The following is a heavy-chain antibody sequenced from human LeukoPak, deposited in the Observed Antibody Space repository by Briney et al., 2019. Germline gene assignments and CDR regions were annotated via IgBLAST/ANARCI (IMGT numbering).Heavy chain of an antibody. D-gene: IGHD3-22*01. V-gene: IGHV3-30*03. CDR2: ISYDGSNK. J-gene: IGHJ4*02. CDR1: GFTFSSYG. Sequence: GRSLRLSCAASGFTFSSYGMHWVRQAPGKGLEWVAVISYDGSNKYYADSVKGRFTISRDNSKNTLYLQMNSPRADDTAVYYCATYDTNTGGSDYWGQGTLVTVSS. CDR3: ATYDTNTGGSDY.